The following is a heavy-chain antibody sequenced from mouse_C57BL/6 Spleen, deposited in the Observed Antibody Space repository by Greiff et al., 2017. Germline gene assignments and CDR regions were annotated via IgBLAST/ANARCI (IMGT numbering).Heavy chain of an antibody. CDR2: IYTGNSDT. Sequence: VHVKQSGTVLVRPGASVKMSCKTSGYTFTSYWMHWVQQRPGQGLEWIGAIYTGNSDTSYNQKFKGKDKLTAVTSASTANMELSSLTNEVSAVNYCTNSAQTTGYCDYGGQGTTLTVSS. J-gene: IGHJ2*01. CDR3: TNSAQTTGYCDY. V-gene: IGHV1-5*01. CDR1: GYTFTSYW. D-gene: IGHD3-2*02.